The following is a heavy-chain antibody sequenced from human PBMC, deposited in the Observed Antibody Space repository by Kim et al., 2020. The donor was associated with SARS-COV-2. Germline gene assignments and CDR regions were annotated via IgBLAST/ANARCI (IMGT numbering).Heavy chain of an antibody. V-gene: IGHV3-11*01. CDR3: ATGDKEGGGFDY. Sequence: GGSLRLSCVVSGFTFSDYNMSWIRQAPGKGLEWLSYISATGRTTYYTDSVRGRFTISRDYVKKSLLLQMNSLRAEDTAVYFCATGDKEGGGFDYWGQVT. J-gene: IGHJ4*02. CDR2: ISATGRTT. D-gene: IGHD3-16*01. CDR1: GFTFSDYN.